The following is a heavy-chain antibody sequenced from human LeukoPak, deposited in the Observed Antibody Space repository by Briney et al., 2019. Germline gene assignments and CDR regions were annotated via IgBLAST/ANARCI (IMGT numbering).Heavy chain of an antibody. V-gene: IGHV3-15*01. D-gene: IGHD6-19*01. J-gene: IGHJ6*03. CDR2: IKSKTDGGTT. CDR1: GFTFSSCW. CDR3: TTAVAGFTYYYYYYMDV. Sequence: GGSLRLSCAASGFTFSSCWMSWVRQAPGKGLEWVGRIKSKTDGGTTDYAAPVKGRFTISRDDSKNTLYLQMNSLKTEDTAVYYCTTAVAGFTYYYYYYMDVWSKGTTVTVSS.